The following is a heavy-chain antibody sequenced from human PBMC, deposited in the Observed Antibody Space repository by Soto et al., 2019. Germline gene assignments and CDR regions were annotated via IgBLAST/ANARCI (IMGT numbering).Heavy chain of an antibody. J-gene: IGHJ3*02. CDR2: INPSGGST. Sequence: ASVKVSCKASGYTFTSYYMHWVRQAPGQGLEWMGIINPSGGSTSYAQKFQGRVTMTRDTSTSTVYMELSSLISEDTAVYYCARDYDILTGSGAFDIWGQGTMVTVAS. D-gene: IGHD3-9*01. CDR3: ARDYDILTGSGAFDI. V-gene: IGHV1-46*01. CDR1: GYTFTSYY.